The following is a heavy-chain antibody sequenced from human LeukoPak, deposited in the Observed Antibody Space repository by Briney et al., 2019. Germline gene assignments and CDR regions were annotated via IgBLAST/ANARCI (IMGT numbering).Heavy chain of an antibody. Sequence: SETLSLTCTVSGGSISSYYWSWIRQPPGKGLEWIGYIYYSGSTNYNPSLKSRVTISVDTSKNQFSLKLSSVTAADTAVYYCARRDGYNYSPFDYWGQGTLVTVSP. CDR1: GGSISSYY. V-gene: IGHV4-59*08. D-gene: IGHD5-24*01. CDR2: IYYSGST. CDR3: ARRDGYNYSPFDY. J-gene: IGHJ4*02.